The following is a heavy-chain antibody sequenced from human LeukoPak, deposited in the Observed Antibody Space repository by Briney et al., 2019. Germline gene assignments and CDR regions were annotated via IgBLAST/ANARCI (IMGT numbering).Heavy chain of an antibody. CDR1: GFTFSGYS. V-gene: IGHV3-21*01. Sequence: PGGSLRLSCAASGFTFSGYSMNWVRQAPGKGLEWVSIISSDSSHIYDTDSAKGRFTISRDNAKNSLYLQMNSLRAEDTAVYYCARDYGGSSPFDYWGQGTLVTVSS. J-gene: IGHJ4*02. CDR2: ISSDSSHI. D-gene: IGHD4-23*01. CDR3: ARDYGGSSPFDY.